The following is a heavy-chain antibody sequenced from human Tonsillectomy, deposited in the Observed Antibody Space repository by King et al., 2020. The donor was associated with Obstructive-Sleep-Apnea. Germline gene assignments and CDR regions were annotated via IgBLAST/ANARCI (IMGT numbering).Heavy chain of an antibody. CDR2: FGTAGEK. J-gene: IGHJ4*02. V-gene: IGHV3-13*04. Sequence: VQLVESGGGVVQPGGSLRLSCEASGFTFSDYDMHWVRQVIGKGLKWVSVFGTAGEKYYADSVKGRFTISRDNAKNSLYLQMNSLRAGDTAVYYCTRGGAVATSGEFDYWGQGILVTVSS. D-gene: IGHD1-1*01. CDR3: TRGGAVATSGEFDY. CDR1: GFTFSDYD.